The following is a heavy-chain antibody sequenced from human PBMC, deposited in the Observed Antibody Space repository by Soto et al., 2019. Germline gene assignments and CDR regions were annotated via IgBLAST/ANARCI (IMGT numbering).Heavy chain of an antibody. CDR1: GFMFNRYA. J-gene: IGHJ6*02. D-gene: IGHD1-26*01. CDR3: AKETGYSYGSQPNALDV. CDR2: ISSRGDKT. Sequence: LRLSCVGSGFMFNRYAMNWVRQAPGKGLEWVSIISSRGDKTSYAESVKGRFTISRDDSRNTLFLHMNSLWAEDTAIYYCAKETGYSYGSQPNALDVWGQGNTVTVSS. V-gene: IGHV3-23*01.